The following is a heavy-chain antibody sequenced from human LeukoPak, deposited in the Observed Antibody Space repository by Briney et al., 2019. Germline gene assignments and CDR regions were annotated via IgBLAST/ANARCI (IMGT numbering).Heavy chain of an antibody. CDR1: GFTFSSYA. J-gene: IGHJ4*02. V-gene: IGHV3-30*04. Sequence: PGRSLRLSCAASGFTFSSYAMHWVRQAPGKGLEWVAVISYDGSNKYYADSVKGRFTISRDNSKNTLYLQMNSLRAEDTAVYYCARHIYWGQGTLVTVSS. D-gene: IGHD2-21*01. CDR3: ARHIY. CDR2: ISYDGSNK.